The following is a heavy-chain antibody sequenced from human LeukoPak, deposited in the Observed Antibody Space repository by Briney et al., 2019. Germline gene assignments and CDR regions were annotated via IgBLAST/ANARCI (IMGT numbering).Heavy chain of an antibody. J-gene: IGHJ4*02. V-gene: IGHV3-66*01. CDR2: IYSGGST. CDR1: GFTLSSYA. D-gene: IGHD3-3*01. Sequence: GGSLRLSCVGSGFTLSSYAMSWVRQAPGKGLEWVSVIYSGGSTYYADSVKGRFTISRDNSKNTLYLQMNSLRAEDTAVYYCARVGYYDFWSGYQTFDYWGQGTLVTVSS. CDR3: ARVGYYDFWSGYQTFDY.